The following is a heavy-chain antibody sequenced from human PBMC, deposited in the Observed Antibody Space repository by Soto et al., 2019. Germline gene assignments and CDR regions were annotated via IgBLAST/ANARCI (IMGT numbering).Heavy chain of an antibody. CDR1: CYTFSTYG. CDR3: ARFQLLPNPAADF. D-gene: IGHD3-10*01. V-gene: IGHV1-18*04. Sequence: QVHLVQSGAEVRKPGASVKVSCKASCYTFSTYGIIWVRQAPGQHLEWLGWISARNVDTNYAQGFQGRVTLTTDAATSTAYMELLPLRSEDTAVYFCARFQLLPNPAADFWGQGTLVTVSS. CDR2: ISARNVDT. J-gene: IGHJ4*02.